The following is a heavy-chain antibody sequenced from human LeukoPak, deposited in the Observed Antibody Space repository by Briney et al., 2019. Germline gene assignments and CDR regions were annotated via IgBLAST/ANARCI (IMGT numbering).Heavy chain of an antibody. V-gene: IGHV5-51*03. CDR1: GYSFSNYW. D-gene: IGHD4-11*01. J-gene: IGHJ4*02. CDR3: ARAPTSVSNPYYFDS. Sequence: GQSLKISCKGSGYSFSNYWIAWVRQMPGKDLEYMGIIYPGDYDTRYSPSFRGQVTISVDKSISTAYLQWTSLKASDTAIYYCARAPTSVSNPYYFDSWGQGTLVTVSS. CDR2: IYPGDYDT.